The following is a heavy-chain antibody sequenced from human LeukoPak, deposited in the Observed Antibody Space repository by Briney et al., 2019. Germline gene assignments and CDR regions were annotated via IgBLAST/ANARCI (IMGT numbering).Heavy chain of an antibody. CDR2: ISWNSGSI. J-gene: IGHJ6*02. V-gene: IGHV3-9*01. CDR1: GFTFDDYA. CDR3: AKDIGHIVVVPAAIPYYYGMDV. Sequence: GGSLRLSCAASGFTFDDYAMHWVRQAPGNGLEWVSGISWNSGSIGYADSVKGRFTISRDNAKNSLYLQMNSLRAEDTALYYCAKDIGHIVVVPAAIPYYYGMDVWGQGTTVTVSS. D-gene: IGHD2-2*01.